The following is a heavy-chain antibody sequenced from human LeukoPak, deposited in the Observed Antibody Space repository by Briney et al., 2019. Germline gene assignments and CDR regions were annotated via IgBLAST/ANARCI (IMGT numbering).Heavy chain of an antibody. CDR1: GGSFSGYY. CDR3: ARLGTSPFDY. Sequence: SETLSLTCAVYGGSFSGYYWSWIRQPPGKGLEWIGSIYYSGSTYHSPSLKSRVTISVDTSKNQFSLKLSSVTAADTAVYYCARLGTSPFDYWGQGTLVTVSS. V-gene: IGHV4-34*11. D-gene: IGHD2-2*01. J-gene: IGHJ4*02. CDR2: IYYSGST.